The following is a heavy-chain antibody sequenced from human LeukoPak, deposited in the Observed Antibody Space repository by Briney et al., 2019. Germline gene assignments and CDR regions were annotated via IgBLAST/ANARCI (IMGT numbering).Heavy chain of an antibody. V-gene: IGHV1-69*01. CDR2: IIPIFGTA. CDR1: GGTFSSYA. D-gene: IGHD2-2*02. J-gene: IGHJ5*02. Sequence: ASVKVSCKASGGTFSSYAISWVRQAPGQGFEWMGGIIPIFGTANYAQKFQGRVTITADESTSTAYMELSSLRSEDTAVYYCARADIVVVPAAINWFDPWGQGTLVTVSS. CDR3: ARADIVVVPAAINWFDP.